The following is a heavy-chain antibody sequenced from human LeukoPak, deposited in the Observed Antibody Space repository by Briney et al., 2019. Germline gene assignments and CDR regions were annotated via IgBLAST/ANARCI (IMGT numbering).Heavy chain of an antibody. CDR3: ASPSETTVTFGFDP. CDR1: GFTFSSYA. V-gene: IGHV3-30*04. D-gene: IGHD4-17*01. CDR2: ISYDGSNK. J-gene: IGHJ5*02. Sequence: PGGSLRLSCAASGFTFSSYAMHWVRQAPGKGLEWVAVISYDGSNKYYADSVKGRFTISGDNSKNTLYLQMNSLRAEDTAVYYCASPSETTVTFGFDPWGQGTLVTVSS.